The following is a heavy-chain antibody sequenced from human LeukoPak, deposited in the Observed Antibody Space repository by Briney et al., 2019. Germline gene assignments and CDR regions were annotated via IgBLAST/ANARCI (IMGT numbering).Heavy chain of an antibody. CDR1: GDSVSSNSAA. Sequence: SQTLSLTCAISGDSVSSNSAAWNWIRQSPSRGLEWLGRTYYRSKWYNDYAVSVKSRITINPDTSKNQFSLQLNSVTPEDTAVYYCGRGPRIFSHEYYYYYYYMDVWGKGTTVTVSS. CDR2: TYYRSKWYN. V-gene: IGHV6-1*01. J-gene: IGHJ6*03. D-gene: IGHD3-3*01. CDR3: GRGPRIFSHEYYYYYYYMDV.